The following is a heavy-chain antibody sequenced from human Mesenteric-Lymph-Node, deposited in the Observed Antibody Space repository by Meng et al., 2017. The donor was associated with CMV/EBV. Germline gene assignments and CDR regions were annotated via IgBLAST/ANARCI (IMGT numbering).Heavy chain of an antibody. CDR2: INHSGST. J-gene: IGHJ4*02. CDR3: ARMKGGSGSYYRNFDY. D-gene: IGHD3-10*01. CDR1: GGSSSGYY. Sequence: YGGSSSGYYWSWIRQPPGKGLEWIGEINHSGSTNYNPSLMSRVTISVDTSKNQFSLKLSSVTAADTAVYYCARMKGGSGSYYRNFDYWGQGTLVTVSS. V-gene: IGHV4-34*01.